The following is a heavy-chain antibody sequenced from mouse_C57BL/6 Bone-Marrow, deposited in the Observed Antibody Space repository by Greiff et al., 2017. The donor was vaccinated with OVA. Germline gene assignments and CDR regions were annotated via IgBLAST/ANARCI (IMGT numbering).Heavy chain of an antibody. CDR1: GFTFSSYA. D-gene: IGHD3-2*02. V-gene: IGHV5-4*01. J-gene: IGHJ2*01. CDR2: ISDGGSYT. CDR3: ARDSSGYGGDY. Sequence: EVQGVESGGGLVKPGGSLKLSCAASGFTFSSYALSWVRQTPEKRLEWVATISDGGSYTYYPDNVKGRFTISRDNAKNNLYLQMSHLKSEDTAMDYCARDSSGYGGDYWGKGTTLTVSS.